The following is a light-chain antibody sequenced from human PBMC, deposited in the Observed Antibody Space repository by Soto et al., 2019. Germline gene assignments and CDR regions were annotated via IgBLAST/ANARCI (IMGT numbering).Light chain of an antibody. CDR1: QSLLHINGYNY. Sequence: DIVMTQSPLSRPVTPGEPASISCRSSQSLLHINGYNYFDWYLQKPGQSPQLLIYLGSNRASGVPDRFSGSGSGTDFTLKISRVEAEDVGVYYCMQVLQAPLTFGQGTKVEIK. CDR3: MQVLQAPLT. V-gene: IGKV2-28*01. CDR2: LGS. J-gene: IGKJ1*01.